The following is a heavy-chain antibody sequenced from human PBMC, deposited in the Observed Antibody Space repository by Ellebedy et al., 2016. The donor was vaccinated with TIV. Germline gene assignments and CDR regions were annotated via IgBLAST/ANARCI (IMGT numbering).Heavy chain of an antibody. V-gene: IGHV4-39*07. Sequence: MPGGSLRLSCTLSGGSISSSSYYWGWIRQPPGKGLEWISSIYYSGSTYHNPSLKSRVTISVDPSKNQFSLKLSSVTAADTAVYYCARGRPRRHNYYYYYGMDVWGQGTTVTVSS. CDR3: ARGRPRRHNYYYYYGMDV. CDR1: GGSISSSSYY. J-gene: IGHJ6*02. CDR2: IYYSGST.